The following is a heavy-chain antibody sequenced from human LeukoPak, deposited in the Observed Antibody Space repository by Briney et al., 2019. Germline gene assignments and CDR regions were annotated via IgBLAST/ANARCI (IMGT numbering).Heavy chain of an antibody. D-gene: IGHD3-22*01. Sequence: GGSLRLSCAASGFTFSTYWMHWVRQAPGKGLVWVSRIKSDGGTNYADSVKGRFTISRDNAKKTVSLQMNSLRPEDTGVYYCARAPSEIGGYYPEYFRHWGKGTLVTVSS. CDR3: ARAPSEIGGYYPEYFRH. J-gene: IGHJ1*01. V-gene: IGHV3-74*01. CDR2: IKSDGGT. CDR1: GFTFSTYW.